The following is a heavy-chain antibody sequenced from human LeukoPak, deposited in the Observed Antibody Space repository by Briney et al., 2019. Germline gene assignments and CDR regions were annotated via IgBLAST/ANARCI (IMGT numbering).Heavy chain of an antibody. CDR2: INPNSGGT. D-gene: IGHD3-22*01. J-gene: IGHJ4*02. CDR1: GYTFTGYY. V-gene: IGHV1-2*06. Sequence: GASVKVSCKASGYTFTGYYMHWVRQAPGQGLEWMGRINPNSGGTNYAQKFQGRVTMTRDTSISTAYMELSRLRSDDTAVYYCATDAYYYDSSGYSTSVHYFDYRGQGTLVTVSS. CDR3: ATDAYYYDSSGYSTSVHYFDY.